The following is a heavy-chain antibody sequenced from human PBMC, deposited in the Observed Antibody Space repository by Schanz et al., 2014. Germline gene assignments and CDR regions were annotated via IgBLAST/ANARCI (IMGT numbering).Heavy chain of an antibody. J-gene: IGHJ1*01. CDR1: GFTFSSYG. D-gene: IGHD2-2*01. Sequence: QVHLVESGGGVVQPGRSLRLSCAASGFTFSSYGMHWVRQAPGRGLEWVALIWYDGSNKYYAESVKGRFTISRDNPKNTLYLQMNSLRAEDTAVYYCARDTAQSCIGPSCFEYFQHWGQGALVTVSS. CDR3: ARDTAQSCIGPSCFEYFQH. CDR2: IWYDGSNK. V-gene: IGHV3-33*01.